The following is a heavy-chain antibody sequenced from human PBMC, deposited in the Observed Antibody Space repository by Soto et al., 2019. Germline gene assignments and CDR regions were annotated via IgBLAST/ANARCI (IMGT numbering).Heavy chain of an antibody. CDR3: ARRRRADAWNWPATLSCYFSY. CDR1: GGSISSNNYY. CDR2: IYYTGRT. Sequence: PSETLSLTCPVSGGSISSNNYYWDWIRQPPGKGLEWIGSIYYTGRTYYNPSLKSRVTISLEMSKNQVSLRLDSVTASDTAVYYCARRRRADAWNWPATLSCYFSYWGQVTLVTVSA. J-gene: IGHJ4*02. D-gene: IGHD1-7*01. V-gene: IGHV4-39*01.